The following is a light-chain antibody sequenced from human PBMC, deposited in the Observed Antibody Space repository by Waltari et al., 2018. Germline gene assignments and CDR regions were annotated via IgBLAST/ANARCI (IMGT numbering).Light chain of an antibody. J-gene: IGKJ2*01. CDR2: GAS. Sequence: EIVLTQSPATPSLSPGERATLSCWASQSVSGHLAWYQQKPGQAPRLLIYGASSRATGIPARFSGSGSGTDFTLTISSLEPEDFAVYYCQQRSNWPPYTFGQGTKLEIK. V-gene: IGKV3-11*01. CDR3: QQRSNWPPYT. CDR1: QSVSGH.